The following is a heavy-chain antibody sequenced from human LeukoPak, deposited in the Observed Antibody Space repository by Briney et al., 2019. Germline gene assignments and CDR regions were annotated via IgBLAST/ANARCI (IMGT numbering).Heavy chain of an antibody. CDR1: GGSTSNYY. CDR3: ARGSYSSSWYYLDY. J-gene: IGHJ4*02. Sequence: SETLSLTCTVSGGSTSNYYWNWIRQPPGKGLEWIGYIFYSGSTNYNPTLTGRVTISLDTSKNQFSLKLSSVTAADTAVYYCARGSYSSSWYYLDYWGQGTLVTVSS. D-gene: IGHD6-13*01. CDR2: IFYSGST. V-gene: IGHV4-59*08.